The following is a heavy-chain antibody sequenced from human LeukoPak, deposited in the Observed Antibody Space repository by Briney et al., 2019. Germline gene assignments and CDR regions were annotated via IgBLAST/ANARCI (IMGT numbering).Heavy chain of an antibody. D-gene: IGHD2-15*01. Sequence: GGSLRLSCAASGFTLTSYGMHWVRQAPGKGLEWVAFIWYDGSTKYYADSVKGRFTISRDNSKYTLYLQMNSLRAEDTAIYYCAKDPCSGGSCYSYYYYYYMDVWGKGTTVTVSS. V-gene: IGHV3-30*02. J-gene: IGHJ6*03. CDR2: IWYDGSTK. CDR1: GFTLTSYG. CDR3: AKDPCSGGSCYSYYYYYYMDV.